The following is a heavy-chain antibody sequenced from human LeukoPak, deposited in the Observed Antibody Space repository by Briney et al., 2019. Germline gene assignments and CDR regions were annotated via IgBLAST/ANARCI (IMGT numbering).Heavy chain of an antibody. CDR2: IYHSGST. CDR3: ARVGSSGY. J-gene: IGHJ4*02. Sequence: SETLSLTCTVSGGSISSGGYYWSWIRQPPGKGLEWVGYIYHSGSTYYNPSLKSRVTISVDRSKNQFSLKLSSVTAADTAVYYCARVGSSGYWGQGTLVTVSS. D-gene: IGHD6-19*01. V-gene: IGHV4-30-2*01. CDR1: GGSISSGGYY.